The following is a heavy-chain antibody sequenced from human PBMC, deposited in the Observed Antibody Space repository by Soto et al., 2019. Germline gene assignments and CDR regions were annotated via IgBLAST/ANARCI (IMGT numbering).Heavy chain of an antibody. CDR2: ISYDGSNK. CDR3: AREVLGDVDIVATFLRPDYYYYYGMDV. D-gene: IGHD5-12*01. Sequence: GGSLRLSCAASGFTFSSYAMHWVRQAPGKGLEWVAVISYDGSNKYYADSVKGRFTISRDNSKNTLYLQMNSLRAEDTAVYYCAREVLGDVDIVATFLRPDYYYYYGMDVWGQGTTVTVSS. CDR1: GFTFSSYA. J-gene: IGHJ6*02. V-gene: IGHV3-30-3*01.